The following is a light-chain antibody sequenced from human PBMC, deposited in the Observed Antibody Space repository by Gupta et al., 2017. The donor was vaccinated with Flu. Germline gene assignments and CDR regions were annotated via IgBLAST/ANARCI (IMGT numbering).Light chain of an antibody. CDR3: QKWDDSITGEV. Sequence: QSVLTQPPSASGTSGRIFTISCSGSNSNIWSNPGNWYQLLPGQAPKLIIYSERQRPSGVPDRFSGSKSGNTASLGISGVKSGDEAEYYCQKWDDSITGEVFGAGTMLTVL. V-gene: IGLV1-44*01. CDR1: NSNIWSNP. CDR2: SER. J-gene: IGLJ2*01.